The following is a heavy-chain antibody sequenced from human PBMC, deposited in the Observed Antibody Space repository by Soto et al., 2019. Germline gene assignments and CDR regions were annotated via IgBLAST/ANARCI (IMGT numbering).Heavy chain of an antibody. Sequence: QVQLQESGPGLVKPSETLSLTCTVSGDFISSYYWSWIRQPPGKALEWIGYIYYSGNTNYNPSLKSRVTITGVTTKSQVSLKLRSMTAADTAGYYCAGVISTSFYASGGKGGAKLWGQGTLVTVSS. CDR3: AGVISTSFYASGGKGGAKL. D-gene: IGHD3-10*01. V-gene: IGHV4-59*01. J-gene: IGHJ4*02. CDR1: GDFISSYY. CDR2: IYYSGNT.